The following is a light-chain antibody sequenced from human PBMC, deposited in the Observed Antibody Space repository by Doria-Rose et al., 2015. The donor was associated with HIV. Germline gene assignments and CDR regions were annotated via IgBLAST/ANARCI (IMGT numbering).Light chain of an antibody. CDR1: QSLLYTSKNY. Sequence: DIQLTQSPESLGMSLGERATLNCKSNQSLLYTSKNYLAWYQQKPVQPPKLLIYWASTRQSGVTARFSGSGSVTDFTLTISSLEAEDVAVYYCQQYCDTPSFGPGTTVDIK. V-gene: IGKV4-1*01. J-gene: IGKJ3*01. CDR2: WAS. CDR3: QQYCDTPS.